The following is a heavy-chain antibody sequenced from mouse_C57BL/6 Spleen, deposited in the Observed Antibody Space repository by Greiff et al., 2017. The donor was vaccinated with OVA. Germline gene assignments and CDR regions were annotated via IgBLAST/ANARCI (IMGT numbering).Heavy chain of an antibody. CDR2: ISHGGSYT. Sequence: VQLKESGGGLVKPGGSLKLSCAASGFTFSRYAMSWVRQTPEKRLEWVATISHGGSYTYYPANVKGRFTISRDTDKNNLYLQMRNLKSEDTAMYYCARRNYDYTWFAYWGQGTLVTVSA. CDR1: GFTFSRYA. CDR3: ARRNYDYTWFAY. V-gene: IGHV5-4*01. D-gene: IGHD2-4*01. J-gene: IGHJ3*01.